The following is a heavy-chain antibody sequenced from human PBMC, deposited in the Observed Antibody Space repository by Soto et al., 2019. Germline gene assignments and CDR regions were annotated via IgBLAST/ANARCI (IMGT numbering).Heavy chain of an antibody. D-gene: IGHD2-15*01. CDR2: IVVGSGNT. V-gene: IGHV1-58*01. Sequence: SVKVSCKASGFTFTSSAVQWVRQARGQRLEWIGWIVVGSGNTNYAQKFQERVTITRDMSTSTAYMELSSLRSEDTAVYYCAADGKDCSGGSCYSYYYGMDVWGQGTTVTVSS. CDR3: AADGKDCSGGSCYSYYYGMDV. CDR1: GFTFTSSA. J-gene: IGHJ6*02.